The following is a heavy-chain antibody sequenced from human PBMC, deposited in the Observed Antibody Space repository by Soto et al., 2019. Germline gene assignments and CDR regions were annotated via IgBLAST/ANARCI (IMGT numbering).Heavy chain of an antibody. D-gene: IGHD2-2*01. J-gene: IGHJ5*02. CDR1: AGFIRRGGYY. CDR2: IYYSGST. CDR3: DRVPDR. Sequence: SETLCLPCTVSAGFIRRGGYYWSWIRQHPGKGLEWIGYIYYSGSTYYNPSLKSRVTISVDRSKNQFSLKLSSVTAADTAVYYCDRVPDRWGQGTLLTVS. V-gene: IGHV4-31*03.